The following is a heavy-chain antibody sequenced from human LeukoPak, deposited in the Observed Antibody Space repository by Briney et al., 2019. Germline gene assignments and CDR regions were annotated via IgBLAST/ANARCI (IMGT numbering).Heavy chain of an antibody. CDR3: AREVITETTLGWFDP. Sequence: SVKVSCKASGGTFRTDAIAWIRQARGEGLEWMGGIIPFIGAPNFAQRFHGRVTITADETTSTVYMELSSLRSEDTAVYYCAREVITETTLGWFDPWGQGTLITVSS. CDR2: IIPFIGAP. CDR1: GGTFRTDA. D-gene: IGHD1-7*01. J-gene: IGHJ5*02. V-gene: IGHV1-69*13.